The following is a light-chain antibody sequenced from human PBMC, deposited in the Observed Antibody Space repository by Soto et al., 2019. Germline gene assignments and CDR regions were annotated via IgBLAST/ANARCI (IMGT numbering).Light chain of an antibody. Sequence: EIVLTQSPGTLSLSQGERATLSCRASQSVSSGYLAWYQQKPGQAPRLLIYGASSRATGIPDRFSGSGSGTDFTLTISRLEPEDSAVYYCQQYGSSPRFTFGPGTKVDIK. CDR1: QSVSSGY. J-gene: IGKJ3*01. CDR2: GAS. CDR3: QQYGSSPRFT. V-gene: IGKV3-20*01.